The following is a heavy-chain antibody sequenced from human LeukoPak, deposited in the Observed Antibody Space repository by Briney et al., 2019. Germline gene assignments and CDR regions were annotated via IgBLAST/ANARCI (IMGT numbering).Heavy chain of an antibody. J-gene: IGHJ4*02. CDR3: ARAHRYCSSTSCYPGY. V-gene: IGHV3-30*03. Sequence: GGSLRLSCAASGFTFSCYGMHWVRQAPGKGLDWVAVISYDGSNKYYADSVKGRFTISRDNSKNTLYLQMNSLRAEDTAVYYCARAHRYCSSTSCYPGYWGQGTLVTVSS. CDR1: GFTFSCYG. D-gene: IGHD2-2*01. CDR2: ISYDGSNK.